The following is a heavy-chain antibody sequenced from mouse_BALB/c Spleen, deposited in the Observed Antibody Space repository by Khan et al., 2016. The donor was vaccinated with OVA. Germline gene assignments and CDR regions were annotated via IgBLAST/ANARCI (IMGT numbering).Heavy chain of an antibody. J-gene: IGHJ3*01. CDR1: GFAFSSYD. Sequence: EVELVESGGGSVKPGGSLKLSCAASGFAFSSYDMSWVRQTPEKRLEWVAIINSRGSYTYYPDSVKGRFTISRDHARNTLYLQLSSLRSEDTALYYCTRHGGFDPYYAMDYWGQGTLVTVSA. CDR3: TRHGGFDPYYAMDY. V-gene: IGHV5-9*02. D-gene: IGHD1-1*02. CDR2: INSRGSYT.